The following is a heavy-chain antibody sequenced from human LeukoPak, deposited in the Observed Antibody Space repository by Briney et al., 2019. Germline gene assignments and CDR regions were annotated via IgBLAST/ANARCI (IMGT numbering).Heavy chain of an antibody. J-gene: IGHJ2*01. CDR1: GVSISNYY. CDR2: IYYTGST. Sequence: SETLSPTCTVSGVSISNYYWSWVRQPPGKGLEWLGYIYYTGSTDYNPSLKSRVTMSVDPSKNQFSLNLRSVTATDTAVYYCARRTYYDTLTGYNYWYFDLWGRGTLVTVSS. V-gene: IGHV4-59*01. CDR3: ARRTYYDTLTGYNYWYFDL. D-gene: IGHD3-9*01.